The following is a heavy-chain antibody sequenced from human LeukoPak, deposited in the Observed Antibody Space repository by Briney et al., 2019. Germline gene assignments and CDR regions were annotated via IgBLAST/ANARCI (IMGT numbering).Heavy chain of an antibody. CDR2: IYYSGST. CDR1: GGSISSGGYY. V-gene: IGHV4-31*03. CDR3: ASPRRFDSSGYSY. D-gene: IGHD3-22*01. J-gene: IGHJ4*02. Sequence: SEALSLTCTVSGGSISSGGYYWSWIRQHPGKGLEWIGYIYYSGSTYYNPSLKSRVTISVDTSKNQFSLKLSSVTAADTAVYYCASPRRFDSSGYSYWGQGTLVTVSS.